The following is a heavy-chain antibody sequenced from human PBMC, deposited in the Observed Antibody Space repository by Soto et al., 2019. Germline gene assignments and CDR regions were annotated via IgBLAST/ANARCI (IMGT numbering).Heavy chain of an antibody. CDR3: ARDRQYSSSWNGYGMDV. J-gene: IGHJ6*02. CDR1: GFTFNSYG. Sequence: GGSLRLSCAASGFTFNSYGMHWVRQAPGKGLEWVAVIWYDGSNKYYADSVKGRFTISRDNSKNTLYLQMNSLRAEDTAVYYCARDRQYSSSWNGYGMDVLGQGTTVTVSS. D-gene: IGHD6-13*01. CDR2: IWYDGSNK. V-gene: IGHV3-33*01.